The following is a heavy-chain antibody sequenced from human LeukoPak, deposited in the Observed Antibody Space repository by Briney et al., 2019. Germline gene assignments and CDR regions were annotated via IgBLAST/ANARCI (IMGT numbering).Heavy chain of an antibody. D-gene: IGHD2-15*01. V-gene: IGHV3-9*03. CDR1: GFTFDDYA. CDR2: ISWNSGSI. CDR3: AKALLRGYCSGGSCHPFDY. Sequence: GRSLRLSCAASGFTFDDYAMHWVRQAPGKGLEWVSGISWNSGSIGCADSVKGRFTISRDNAKNSLYLQMNSLRAEDMALYYCAKALLRGYCSGGSCHPFDYWGQGTLVTVSS. J-gene: IGHJ4*02.